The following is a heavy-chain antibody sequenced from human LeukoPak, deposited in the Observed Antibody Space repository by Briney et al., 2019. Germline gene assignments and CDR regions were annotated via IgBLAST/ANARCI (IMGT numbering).Heavy chain of an antibody. Sequence: ASVKVSCKASGYTFTSYGISWVRQAPGQGLEWMGWINTYTGNPTYAQGFTGRFVFSLDTSVSTAYLQISSLKAEDTAVYYCARDLGDEVIWDAAFDIWGQGTMVTVSS. V-gene: IGHV7-4-1*02. J-gene: IGHJ3*02. CDR1: GYTFTSYG. CDR3: ARDLGDEVIWDAAFDI. CDR2: INTYTGNP. D-gene: IGHD3-10*01.